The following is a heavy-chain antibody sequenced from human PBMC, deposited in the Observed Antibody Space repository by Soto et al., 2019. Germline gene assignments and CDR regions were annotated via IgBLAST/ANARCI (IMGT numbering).Heavy chain of an antibody. Sequence: QVQLVESGGGVVQPGGSLRLSCAASGFTFSTYAMHWVRQAPGKGLEWVAVMWYDGSQKYYADSVKGRFTISRENSKNTVSIQVRSLRAEATAVYYCASAKTSLARRLYYGMDVWGQGTTVIVSS. CDR2: MWYDGSQK. D-gene: IGHD3-3*02. V-gene: IGHV3-33*01. CDR3: ASAKTSLARRLYYGMDV. J-gene: IGHJ6*02. CDR1: GFTFSTYA.